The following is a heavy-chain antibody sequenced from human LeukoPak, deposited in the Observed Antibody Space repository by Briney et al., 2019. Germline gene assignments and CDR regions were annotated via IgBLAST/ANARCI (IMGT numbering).Heavy chain of an antibody. CDR3: ARGVLDFWSQGAFDI. V-gene: IGHV1-2*02. Sequence: GASVKVSCKASGYTFTGYYMHWVRQAPGQGLEWMGWINPNSGGTNYAQKFQGRVTMTRDTSISTAYMELSRLRSDDTAVYYCARGVLDFWSQGAFDIWGQGTMVTVSS. J-gene: IGHJ3*02. CDR1: GYTFTGYY. D-gene: IGHD3-3*01. CDR2: INPNSGGT.